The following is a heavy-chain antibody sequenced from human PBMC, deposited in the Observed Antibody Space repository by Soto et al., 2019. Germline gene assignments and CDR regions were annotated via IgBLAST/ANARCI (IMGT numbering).Heavy chain of an antibody. J-gene: IGHJ4*02. CDR2: IYYSGST. CDR3: ARGGPYCSGGSCQFDY. D-gene: IGHD2-15*01. Sequence: SETLSLTCSVSGVSVTSDYWSWIRQPPQKGLEWIGYIYYSGSTNYNPSLKSRVTISVDTSKNQFSLKLSSVTAADTAVYYCARGGPYCSGGSCQFDYWGQGTLVTVSS. CDR1: GVSVTSDY. V-gene: IGHV4-59*02.